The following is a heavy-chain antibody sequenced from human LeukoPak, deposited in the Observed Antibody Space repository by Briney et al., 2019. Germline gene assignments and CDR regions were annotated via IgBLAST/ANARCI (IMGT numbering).Heavy chain of an antibody. CDR1: GASFNDYY. CDR3: ARERASNNHDNWFDP. V-gene: IGHV4-34*01. J-gene: IGHJ5*02. CDR2: VNHSGSA. Sequence: SETLSLTCAGYGASFNDYYWSWIRHSPTKGLEWIGEVNHSGSAKYNPSLRSRVTISADKSKKQFFLRLSSVAAADSGVYYCARERASNNHDNWFDPWGQGTLVTVSS.